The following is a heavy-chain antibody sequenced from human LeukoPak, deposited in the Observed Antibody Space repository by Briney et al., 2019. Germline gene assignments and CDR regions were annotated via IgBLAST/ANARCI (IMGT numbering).Heavy chain of an antibody. CDR2: ISSSSSYI. J-gene: IGHJ6*02. V-gene: IGHV3-21*01. CDR1: GFTFSSHS. CDR3: ARDDGYCSSTSCSYYYYYGMDV. D-gene: IGHD2-2*03. Sequence: GGSLRLSCAASGFTFSSHSMNWVRQAPGKGLEWVSSISSSSSYIYYADSVKGRFTISRDNAKNSLYLQMNSLRAEDTAVYYCARDDGYCSSTSCSYYYYYGMDVWGQGTTVTVSS.